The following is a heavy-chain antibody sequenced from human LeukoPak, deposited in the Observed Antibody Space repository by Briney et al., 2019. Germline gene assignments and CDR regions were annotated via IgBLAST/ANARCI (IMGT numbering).Heavy chain of an antibody. CDR2: INPSGGST. CDR3: ARDLASYYYGSGSYLGGGDY. J-gene: IGHJ4*02. Sequence: ASVKVPCKASGYTFTSYYMHWVRQAPGQGLEWMGIINPSGGSTSYAQKFQGRVTMTRDTSTSTVYMELSSLRSEDTAVYYCARDLASYYYGSGSYLGGGDYWGQGTLVTVSS. CDR1: GYTFTSYY. D-gene: IGHD3-10*01. V-gene: IGHV1-46*01.